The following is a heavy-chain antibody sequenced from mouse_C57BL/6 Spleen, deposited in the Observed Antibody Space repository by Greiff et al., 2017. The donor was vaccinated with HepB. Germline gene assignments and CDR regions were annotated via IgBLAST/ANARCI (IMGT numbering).Heavy chain of an antibody. CDR1: GYSITSGYG. D-gene: IGHD1-2*01. J-gene: IGHJ2*01. CDR2: ISYSGST. CDR3: ARTARIKY. V-gene: IGHV3-2*02. Sequence: EVKVEESGPGLVKPSQSLSLTCTVTGYSITSGYGWNWIRQFPGNKLEWMGYISYSGSTNYNPSLKSRISITRDTSKNQFFLQLNSVTTEETATYYCARTARIKYWGQGTTLTVSS.